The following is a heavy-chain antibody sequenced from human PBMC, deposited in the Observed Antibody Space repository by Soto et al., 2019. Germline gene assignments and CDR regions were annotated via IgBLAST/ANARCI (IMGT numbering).Heavy chain of an antibody. Sequence: GESLKISCKGSGYSFTSYWIGWVRQMPGKGLEWMGIIYPGDSDTRYSPSFQGQVTISADKSISTAYLQWSSLKASDTAMYYCARQTGIGGYDARYYGMDVWGQGTTVTAP. CDR2: IYPGDSDT. V-gene: IGHV5-51*01. CDR1: GYSFTSYW. J-gene: IGHJ6*02. D-gene: IGHD5-12*01. CDR3: ARQTGIGGYDARYYGMDV.